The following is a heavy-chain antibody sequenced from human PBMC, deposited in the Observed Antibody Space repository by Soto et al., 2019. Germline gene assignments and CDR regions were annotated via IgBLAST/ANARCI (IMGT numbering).Heavy chain of an antibody. D-gene: IGHD3-22*01. CDR2: IDNVGGTA. J-gene: IGHJ4*02. V-gene: IGHV3-23*03. CDR3: ERVPLIVTNPHGDHFDY. CDR1: GFTFSNNA. Sequence: EVQLLESGGGLVQPGGSLRLSCAVSGFTFSNNAMTWVRQAPGKGLDCVAVIDNVGGTAYYAESVKGRFTISRDNSKNTLYMHMNSVSAEDTSIYFCERVPLIVTNPHGDHFDYWGPGTLVTVSS.